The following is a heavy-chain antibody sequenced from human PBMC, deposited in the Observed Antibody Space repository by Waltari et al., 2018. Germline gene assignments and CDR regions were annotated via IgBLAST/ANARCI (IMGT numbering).Heavy chain of an antibody. CDR3: ARLPYGSGSYYKYWFDP. V-gene: IGHV1-69*10. CDR2: IIPILGIA. J-gene: IGHJ5*02. Sequence: QVQLVQSGAEVKKPGSSVKVSCKASGGTFSSYAISWVRQAPGQGLEWMGGIIPILGIANYAQKFQGRVTITADKSTSTAYMELSSLRSEDTAVYYCARLPYGSGSYYKYWFDPWGQGTLVTVSS. D-gene: IGHD3-10*01. CDR1: GGTFSSYA.